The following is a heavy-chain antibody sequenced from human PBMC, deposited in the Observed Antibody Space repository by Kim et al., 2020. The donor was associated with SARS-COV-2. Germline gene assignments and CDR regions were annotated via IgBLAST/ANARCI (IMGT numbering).Heavy chain of an antibody. CDR1: GYTFTSYD. J-gene: IGHJ6*03. CDR2: MNPNSGNT. V-gene: IGHV1-8*01. CDR3: ARASGGSATTYYYYMDV. Sequence: ASVKVSCKASGYTFTSYDINWVRQATGQGLEWMGWMNPNSGNTGYAQKFQGRVTMTRNTSISTAYMELSSLRSEDTAVYYCARASGGSATTYYYYMDVWGKGTTVTVSS. D-gene: IGHD6-25*01.